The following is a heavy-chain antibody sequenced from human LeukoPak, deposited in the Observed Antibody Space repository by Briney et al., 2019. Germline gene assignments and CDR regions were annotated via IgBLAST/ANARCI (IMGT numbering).Heavy chain of an antibody. J-gene: IGHJ5*02. CDR1: GFTLTIYW. CDR2: INSDGSST. D-gene: IGHD6-13*01. CDR3: ARDGSSWANWLDP. Sequence: PGGSLRLSCAASGFTLTIYWMHWVRQAPGKGLVWVSRINSDGSSTSYADSVKGRFTISRDNAKNTLYLQVNSLRVEDTGVYYCARDGSSWANWLDPWGQGTLVTVSS. V-gene: IGHV3-74*01.